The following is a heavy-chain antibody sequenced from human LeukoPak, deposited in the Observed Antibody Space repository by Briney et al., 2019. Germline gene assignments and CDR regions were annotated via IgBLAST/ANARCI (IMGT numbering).Heavy chain of an antibody. CDR2: INPRGST. V-gene: IGHV4-34*01. J-gene: IGHJ4*02. CDR1: GGSFSGYY. D-gene: IGHD6-19*01. Sequence: PSETLSLTCGVYGGSFSGYYWSWIRQPPGKGLEWIGEINPRGSTNYNPSLKSRVTLSADTSKNQFSLTLSSVTAADTAVYYCARRGLAGFDYWGQGTLVTVSS. CDR3: ARRGLAGFDY.